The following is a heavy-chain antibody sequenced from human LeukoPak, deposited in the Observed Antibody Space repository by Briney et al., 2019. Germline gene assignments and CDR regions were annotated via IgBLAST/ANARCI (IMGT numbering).Heavy chain of an antibody. V-gene: IGHV3-23*01. CDR2: ISGSGGST. CDR1: GFTFSSYA. Sequence: GGSLRLSCAASGFTFSSYAMSWVRQAPGKGLEWVSAISGSGGSTYYADSVKGRFTTSRDNSKNTLYLQMNSLRAEDTAVYYCAKSVRVSSSSWVDYWGQGTLVTVSS. CDR3: AKSVRVSSSSWVDY. D-gene: IGHD6-6*01. J-gene: IGHJ4*02.